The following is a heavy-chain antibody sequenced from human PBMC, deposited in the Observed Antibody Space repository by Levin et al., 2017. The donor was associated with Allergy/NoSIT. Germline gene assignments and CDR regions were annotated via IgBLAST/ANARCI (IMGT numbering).Heavy chain of an antibody. CDR3: TRVLVAAGPRLDY. Sequence: GGSLRLSCAVSGFTFGDYAMKWFRQAPGKGLEWISFIRSNAHGGTTEYAASVKGRFTMSRDDSKSIAYLQMNCLKTEDTALYFCTRVLVAAGPRLDYWGQGTLVTVSS. J-gene: IGHJ4*02. V-gene: IGHV3-49*03. CDR2: IRSNAHGGTT. CDR1: GFTFGDYA. D-gene: IGHD6-13*01.